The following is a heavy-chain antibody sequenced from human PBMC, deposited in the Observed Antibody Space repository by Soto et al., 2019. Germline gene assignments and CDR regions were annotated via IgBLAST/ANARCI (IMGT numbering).Heavy chain of an antibody. J-gene: IGHJ6*02. Sequence: GGSLRLSCAASGFTFSSYAMHWVRQAPGKGLEWVAVITYDGSNKYYADSVKGRFTISRDNSKNTLYLQMNSLRAEDTAVYYCAREVLSITMIVVVRPRSGGMDVWGQGTTVTVSS. D-gene: IGHD3-22*01. CDR3: AREVLSITMIVVVRPRSGGMDV. CDR2: ITYDGSNK. V-gene: IGHV3-30-3*01. CDR1: GFTFSSYA.